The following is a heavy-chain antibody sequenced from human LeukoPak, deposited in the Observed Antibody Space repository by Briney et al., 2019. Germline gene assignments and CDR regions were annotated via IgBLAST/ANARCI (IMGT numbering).Heavy chain of an antibody. V-gene: IGHV1-69*01. Sequence: SVKVSCKASGGTFSSYAISWVRQAPGQGLEWMGGIIPIFGTANYVQKFQGRVTITADESTSTAYMELSSLRSEDTAVYYCARGGFGELLPNYFDYWGQGTLVTVSS. D-gene: IGHD3-10*01. CDR2: IIPIFGTA. J-gene: IGHJ4*02. CDR1: GGTFSSYA. CDR3: ARGGFGELLPNYFDY.